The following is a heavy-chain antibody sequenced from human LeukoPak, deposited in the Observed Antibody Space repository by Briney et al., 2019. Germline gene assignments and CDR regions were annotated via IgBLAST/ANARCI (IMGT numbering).Heavy chain of an antibody. Sequence: GGSLRLSCAASGFTFSSYWMSWVRQAPGKGLEWVANIKQEGSEKNYVDSVKGRFTISRDNAKNSLYLQMNSLRAEDTAVYYCAREGTTVTTTRYYFDYWGQGTLVTVSS. CDR2: IKQEGSEK. D-gene: IGHD4-17*01. CDR1: GFTFSSYW. J-gene: IGHJ4*02. CDR3: AREGTTVTTTRYYFDY. V-gene: IGHV3-7*01.